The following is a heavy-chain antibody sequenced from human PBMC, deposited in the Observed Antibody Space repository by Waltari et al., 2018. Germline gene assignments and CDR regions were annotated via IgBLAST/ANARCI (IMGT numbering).Heavy chain of an antibody. D-gene: IGHD3-22*01. J-gene: IGHJ4*02. CDR3: ARDRASYYYDSSGYHCLDY. V-gene: IGHV3-23*01. Sequence: EVQLLESGGGLVQPGGSLRLSCAASGFTFSSYAMSWVRQAPGKGLEWISVMSGSGGSTYYADSVKGRFTISRDNSKNTLYLQMNSLRAEDTAVYYCARDRASYYYDSSGYHCLDYWGQGTLVTVSS. CDR1: GFTFSSYA. CDR2: MSGSGGST.